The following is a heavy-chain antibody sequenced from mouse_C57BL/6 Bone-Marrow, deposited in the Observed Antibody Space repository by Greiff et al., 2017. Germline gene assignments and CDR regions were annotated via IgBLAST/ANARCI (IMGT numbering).Heavy chain of an antibody. Sequence: VQRLKSEPELARPGASVRLSCRPSGYPFTSYGISWVTQRTEQALEWIVEIYPRSGNTYYNEKFKGKATLTADKSSSTAYMELRSLTSEDSAVYFCARERDGSSSFDYWGQGTTLTVSS. CDR3: ARERDGSSSFDY. J-gene: IGHJ2*01. D-gene: IGHD1-1*01. CDR1: GYPFTSYG. CDR2: IYPRSGNT. V-gene: IGHV1-81*01.